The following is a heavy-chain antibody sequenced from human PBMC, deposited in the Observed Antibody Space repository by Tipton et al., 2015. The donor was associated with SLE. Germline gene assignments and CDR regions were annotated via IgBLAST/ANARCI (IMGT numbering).Heavy chain of an antibody. J-gene: IGHJ4*02. D-gene: IGHD2-2*01. CDR2: IYYSGST. V-gene: IGHV4-31*03. CDR3: ARGEFHGSSTREV. CDR1: GGSISSGGYY. Sequence: TLSLTCTVSGGSISSGGYYWSWIRQHPGKGLEWIGYIYYSGSTNYNPSLKSRVTMSVDTSKNQFSLKLSSVTAADTAVYYCARGEFHGSSTREVWGQGTLVTVSS.